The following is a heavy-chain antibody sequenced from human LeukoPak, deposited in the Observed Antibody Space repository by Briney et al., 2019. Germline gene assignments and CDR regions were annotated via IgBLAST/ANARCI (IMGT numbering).Heavy chain of an antibody. CDR3: ARDLSSTANWEFDY. CDR1: GYTFTDYY. J-gene: IGHJ4*02. D-gene: IGHD1-26*01. V-gene: IGHV1-2*06. Sequence: ASVKVSCKASGYTFTDYYMHWVRQAPGQGLEWMGRINLNSGDTYYAQNFQGRVTMTRDTSISTAYVELSRLTSDDTAIYYCARDLSSTANWEFDYWGQGTLVTVSS. CDR2: INLNSGDT.